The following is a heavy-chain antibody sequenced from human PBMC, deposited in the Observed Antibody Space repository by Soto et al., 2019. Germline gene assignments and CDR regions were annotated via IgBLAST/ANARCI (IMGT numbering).Heavy chain of an antibody. Sequence: SETLSLTCTVSGGSISSYYWSWIRQPPGKGLEWIGYIYYSGSTNYNPSLKSRVTISVDTSKNQFSLKLSSVTAADTAVYYCARAEYYYDSSGYYSDAFDIWGQGTMVTVSS. D-gene: IGHD3-22*01. CDR3: ARAEYYYDSSGYYSDAFDI. V-gene: IGHV4-59*01. CDR1: GGSISSYY. CDR2: IYYSGST. J-gene: IGHJ3*02.